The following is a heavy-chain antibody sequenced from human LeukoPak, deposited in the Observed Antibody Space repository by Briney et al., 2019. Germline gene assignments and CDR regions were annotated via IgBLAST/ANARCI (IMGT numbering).Heavy chain of an antibody. J-gene: IGHJ5*02. Sequence: GGSLRLSCAASGFTFSSYGMHWVRQAPGKGLEWVAVISYDGSNKYYADSVKGRFTISRDNSKNTLYLQMNSLRAEDTAVYYCATAPVIAAAAMYNWFDPWGQGTLVTVSS. V-gene: IGHV3-30*19. CDR3: ATAPVIAAAAMYNWFDP. CDR2: ISYDGSNK. D-gene: IGHD6-13*01. CDR1: GFTFSSYG.